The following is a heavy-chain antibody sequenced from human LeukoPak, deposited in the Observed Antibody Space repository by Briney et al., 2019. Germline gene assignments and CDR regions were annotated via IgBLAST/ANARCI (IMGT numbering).Heavy chain of an antibody. CDR1: GGSIRSYY. Sequence: SETLSLTCAVSGGSIRSYYWSWIRQPPGKGLEWIGYMYYTGTTNYNPSLKSRVAISVDTSKNQFSLKLSSVTAADTAVYYCARDYGSGSFPYYYYYMDVWGKGTTVTISS. CDR2: MYYTGTT. CDR3: ARDYGSGSFPYYYYYMDV. J-gene: IGHJ6*03. V-gene: IGHV4-59*12. D-gene: IGHD3-10*01.